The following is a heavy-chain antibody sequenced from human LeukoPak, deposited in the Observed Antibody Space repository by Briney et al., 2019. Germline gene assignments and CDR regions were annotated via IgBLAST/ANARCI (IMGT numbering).Heavy chain of an antibody. Sequence: SQTLSLTCTVSGGSISSGGYYWSWIRQPPGKGLEWIGYIYYSGSTNYNPSLKSRVTISVDTSKNQFSLKLSSVTAADTAVYYCARDGLGNFDYWGQGTLVTVSS. V-gene: IGHV4-61*08. CDR3: ARDGLGNFDY. D-gene: IGHD3/OR15-3a*01. CDR1: GGSISSGGYY. CDR2: IYYSGST. J-gene: IGHJ4*02.